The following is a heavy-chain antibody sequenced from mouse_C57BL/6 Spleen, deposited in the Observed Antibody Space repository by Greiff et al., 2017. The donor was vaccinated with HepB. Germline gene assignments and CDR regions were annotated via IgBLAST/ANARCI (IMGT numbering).Heavy chain of an antibody. D-gene: IGHD2-4*01. CDR1: GFTFSDYY. J-gene: IGHJ2*01. CDR3: ARFGDYGFDY. CDR2: INYDGSST. Sequence: EVHLVESEGGLVQPGSSMKLSCTASGFTFSDYYMAWVRQVPEKGLEWVANINYDGSSTYYLDSLKSRFIISRDNAKNMLYLQMSSLKSEDTATYYCARFGDYGFDYWGQGTTLTVSS. V-gene: IGHV5-16*01.